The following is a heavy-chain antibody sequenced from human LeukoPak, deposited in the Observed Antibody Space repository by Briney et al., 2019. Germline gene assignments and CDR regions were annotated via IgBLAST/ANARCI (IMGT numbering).Heavy chain of an antibody. V-gene: IGHV3-48*01. CDR3: ARDDGRIAAAGRGYYGMDV. CDR1: GFTFGSYT. CDR2: ISSTSTT. Sequence: PGGSLRLSCAVSGFTFGSYTMNWVRQAPGKGLEWVSHISSTSTTYYADSVKGRFTTSRDNAKNLLYLQMNSLRAEDTAVYYCARDDGRIAAAGRGYYGMDVWGQGTTVTVSS. J-gene: IGHJ6*02. D-gene: IGHD6-13*01.